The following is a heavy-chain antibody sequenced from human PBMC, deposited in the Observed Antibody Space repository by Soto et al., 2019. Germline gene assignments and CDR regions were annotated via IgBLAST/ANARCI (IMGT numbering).Heavy chain of an antibody. Sequence: QVQLVESGGGVVQPGRSLRHSCAASGFTFSSYGMHWVRQAPGKGLEWVAVIWYDGSNKYYADSVKGRFTISRDNSKNTLYLQMNSLRAEDTAVYYCARGAGRGYSGYDFDYWGQGTLVTVSS. CDR3: ARGAGRGYSGYDFDY. D-gene: IGHD5-12*01. J-gene: IGHJ4*02. CDR2: IWYDGSNK. CDR1: GFTFSSYG. V-gene: IGHV3-33*01.